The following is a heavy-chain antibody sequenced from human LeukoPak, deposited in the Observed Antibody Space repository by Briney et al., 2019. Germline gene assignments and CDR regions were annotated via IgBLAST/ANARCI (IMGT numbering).Heavy chain of an antibody. CDR3: ARDLTFGYSSGDAFDI. J-gene: IGHJ3*02. CDR1: GGSISSYY. D-gene: IGHD6-19*01. V-gene: IGHV4-4*07. Sequence: PSETLSLTCTVSGGSISSYYWSWIRQPAGKGLEWIGRIYTSGSTNYNPSLKSRVTMSVDTSKNQFSLKLSSVTAADTAVYYCARDLTFGYSSGDAFDIWGQGTMVTVSS. CDR2: IYTSGST.